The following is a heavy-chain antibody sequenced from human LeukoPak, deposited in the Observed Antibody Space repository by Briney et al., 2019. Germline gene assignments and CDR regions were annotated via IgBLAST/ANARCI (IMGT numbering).Heavy chain of an antibody. J-gene: IGHJ5*02. V-gene: IGHV4-34*01. CDR1: GGSFSGYY. CDR2: INHSGST. CDR3: ATAPQSIAAGGTNWFDP. Sequence: SETLSLTCAVYGGSFSGYYWSWIRQPPGKGLEWIGEINHSGSTNYNPSLKSRVTISVDTSKNQFSLKLSSVTAADTAVYYCATAPQSIAAGGTNWFDPWGRGTLVTVSS. D-gene: IGHD6-13*01.